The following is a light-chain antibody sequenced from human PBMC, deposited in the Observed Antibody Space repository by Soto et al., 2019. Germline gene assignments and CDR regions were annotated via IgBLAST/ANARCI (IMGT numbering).Light chain of an antibody. CDR2: DAS. Sequence: IQMTQSPSTLSASVGDRGTITCRASHNIERWMAWYQQKPGKAPSLLIFDASTLHSGVPSRFSGSGSGTEFTLTISSLQPDDFATYYCQQFANSWTFGQGTKVDIK. CDR1: HNIERW. CDR3: QQFANSWT. V-gene: IGKV1-5*01. J-gene: IGKJ1*01.